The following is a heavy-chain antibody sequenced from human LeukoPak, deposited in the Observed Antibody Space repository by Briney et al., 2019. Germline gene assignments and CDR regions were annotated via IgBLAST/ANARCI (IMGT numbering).Heavy chain of an antibody. CDR2: INHSGST. CDR1: GGSFSGYY. CDR3: ARGSSVWSSWGVDY. D-gene: IGHD3-16*01. Sequence: SETLSLTCAVYGGSFSGYYWSWIRQPPGKGLEWIGEINHSGSTNYNPSLKSRVTISVDTSKNQFSLKLSSVTAAVTAVYYCARGSSVWSSWGVDYWGQGTLVTVSS. V-gene: IGHV4-34*01. J-gene: IGHJ4*02.